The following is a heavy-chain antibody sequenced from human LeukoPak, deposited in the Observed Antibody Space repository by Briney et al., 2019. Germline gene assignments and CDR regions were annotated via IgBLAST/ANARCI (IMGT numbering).Heavy chain of an antibody. D-gene: IGHD2-2*02. J-gene: IGHJ3*02. Sequence: GGSLRLSCAASGFTFSSYAMSWVRQAPGKGLEWVSAISGSGGSTYYADSVKGRFTISRDNSKNTLYLQMNSLRAEDTAVYYCAKVYCSSTSCYSSLIEGAFDIWGQGTMVTVSS. CDR1: GFTFSSYA. V-gene: IGHV3-23*01. CDR2: ISGSGGST. CDR3: AKVYCSSTSCYSSLIEGAFDI.